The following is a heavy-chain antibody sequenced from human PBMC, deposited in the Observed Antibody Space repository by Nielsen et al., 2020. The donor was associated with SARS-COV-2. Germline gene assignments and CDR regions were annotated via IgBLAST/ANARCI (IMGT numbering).Heavy chain of an antibody. D-gene: IGHD5-18*01. CDR2: IYHSGST. CDR1: GGSISSSNW. V-gene: IGHV4-4*02. Sequence: SETLSLTCAVSGGSISSSNWWSWVRQPPGKGLEWIGEIYHSGSTNYNPSLKSRVTISVDTSRNQFSLKLSSVTAADTAVYYCAVEYSYGFGDYWGQGTLVTVSS. CDR3: AVEYSYGFGDY. J-gene: IGHJ4*02.